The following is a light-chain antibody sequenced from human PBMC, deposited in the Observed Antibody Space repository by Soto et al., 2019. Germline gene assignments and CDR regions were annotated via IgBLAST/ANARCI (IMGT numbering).Light chain of an antibody. CDR3: QQYAGSPT. Sequence: EIVLTQSPGTLSLSPGERATLSCWASQSVASTYLGWYQQKPGQAPRLLFYGASSRAAGIPDRFSGSGSGTDFTLTISRLEPEDFALYYCQQYAGSPTFGQGTRLEIK. CDR1: QSVASTY. CDR2: GAS. V-gene: IGKV3-20*01. J-gene: IGKJ5*01.